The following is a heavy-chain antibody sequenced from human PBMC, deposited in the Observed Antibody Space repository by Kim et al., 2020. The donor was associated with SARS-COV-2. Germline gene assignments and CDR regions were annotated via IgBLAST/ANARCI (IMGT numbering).Heavy chain of an antibody. D-gene: IGHD3-10*01. CDR2: MNPNSGNT. CDR3: ARTYYYDSGPGNWFDP. V-gene: IGHV1-8*01. Sequence: ASVKVSCKASGYTFTSYDINWVRQAPGQGLEWMGWMNPNSGNTGYAQKFQGRVTMTRDTSMSIAYMELSSLRSEDTAVYYCARTYYYDSGPGNWFDPWGQGTLVTVSS. J-gene: IGHJ5*02. CDR1: GYTFTSYD.